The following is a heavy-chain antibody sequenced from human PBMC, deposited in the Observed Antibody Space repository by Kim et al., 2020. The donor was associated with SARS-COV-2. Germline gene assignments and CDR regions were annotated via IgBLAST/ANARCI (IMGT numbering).Heavy chain of an antibody. CDR1: GGSISRSSSY. V-gene: IGHV4-31*03. Sequence: SETLSLTCTVSGGSISRSSSYWSWIRQHPGKGLEWIGYIDYSGNTFYSPSLKSRVIISRDTSKNQFSLQMTSVTAADTALYYCATEGRGPAVDSFLANWGQGTLVTVSS. CDR3: ATEGRGPAVDSFLAN. D-gene: IGHD2-2*01. J-gene: IGHJ4*02. CDR2: IDYSGNT.